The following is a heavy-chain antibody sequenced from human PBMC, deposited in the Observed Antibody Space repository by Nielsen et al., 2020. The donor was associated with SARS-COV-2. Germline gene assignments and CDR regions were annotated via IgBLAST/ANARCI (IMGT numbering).Heavy chain of an antibody. CDR2: IKQDGSEK. CDR3: ARGSYYYDSSGYYWGAFDI. D-gene: IGHD3-22*01. Sequence: WVRQAPGKGLEWVANIKQDGSEKYYVDSVKGRFTISRDNAKNSLYLQMNSLRAEDTAVYYCARGSYYYDSSGYYWGAFDIWGQGTMVTVSS. J-gene: IGHJ3*02. V-gene: IGHV3-7*03.